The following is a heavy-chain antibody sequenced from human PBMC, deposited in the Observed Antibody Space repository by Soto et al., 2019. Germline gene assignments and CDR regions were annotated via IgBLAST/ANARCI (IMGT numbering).Heavy chain of an antibody. V-gene: IGHV1-69*13. CDR3: ARTPSGYYDSSGYYQVY. D-gene: IGHD3-22*01. Sequence: SVKVSCKASGGTFSSYAISWVRQAPGQGLEWMGGIIPIFGTANYAQKFQGRVTITADESTSTAYMELSSLRSEDTAVYYCARTPSGYYDSSGYYQVYWGQGTLVTVSS. CDR2: IIPIFGTA. J-gene: IGHJ4*02. CDR1: GGTFSSYA.